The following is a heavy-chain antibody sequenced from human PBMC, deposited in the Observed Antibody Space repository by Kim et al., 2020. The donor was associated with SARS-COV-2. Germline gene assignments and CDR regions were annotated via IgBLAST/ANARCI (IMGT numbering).Heavy chain of an antibody. CDR3: ARERQQLVMWNWFDP. Sequence: ASVKVSCKASGYTFTSYYMHWVRQAPGQGLEWMGIINPSGGSTSYAQKFQGRVTMTRDTSTSTVYMELSSLRSEDTAVYYCARERQQLVMWNWFDPWGQGTLVTVSS. CDR2: INPSGGST. CDR1: GYTFTSYY. D-gene: IGHD6-13*01. V-gene: IGHV1-46*01. J-gene: IGHJ5*02.